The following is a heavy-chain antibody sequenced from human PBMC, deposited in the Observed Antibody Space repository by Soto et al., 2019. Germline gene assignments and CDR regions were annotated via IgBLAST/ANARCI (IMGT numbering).Heavy chain of an antibody. CDR3: TTDTSYCGGDCYNFDY. CDR2: IKSKTDGGTT. Sequence: EVQLVESGGGLVKPGGSLRLSCAASGFTFSNAWMNWVRQAPGKGLEWVGRIKSKTDGGTTDYAAPVKGRFTISRDDSKNTLYLQMNSPKTEDKAVYYCTTDTSYCGGDCYNFDYWGQGTLVTVSS. V-gene: IGHV3-15*07. D-gene: IGHD2-21*02. CDR1: GFTFSNAW. J-gene: IGHJ4*02.